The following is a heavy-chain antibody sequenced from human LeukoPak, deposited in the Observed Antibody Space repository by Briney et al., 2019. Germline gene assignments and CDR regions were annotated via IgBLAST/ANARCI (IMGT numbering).Heavy chain of an antibody. CDR1: GFTVSNNY. J-gene: IGHJ4*02. V-gene: IGHV3-53*01. Sequence: GGSLRLSCAASGFTVSNNYMSWVRQVPGKGPEWVSGILDNGDTNYADSVKGRFTISRDNSKNTLYLQMSSLRADDTSVYYCVRGRLFRGGFDSWGQGTVVTVS. CDR3: VRGRLFRGGFDS. CDR2: ILDNGDT. D-gene: IGHD2-15*01.